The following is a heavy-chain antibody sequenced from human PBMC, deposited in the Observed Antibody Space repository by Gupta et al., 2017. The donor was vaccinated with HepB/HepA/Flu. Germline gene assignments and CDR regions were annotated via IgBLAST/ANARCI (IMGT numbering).Heavy chain of an antibody. CDR2: IKSKTDGGTT. V-gene: IGHV3-15*01. D-gene: IGHD3-16*01. CDR3: TTDPSWGAPYYFDY. CDR1: GFTFSNAW. Sequence: EVQLVESGGGLVKPGGSLRLSCAASGFTFSNAWMSWVRQAPGKGLEWVGRIKSKTDGGTTDYAAPVKGRFTISRDDSKNTLYLQMNSMKTEDTAVYYCTTDPSWGAPYYFDYWGQGTLVTVSS. J-gene: IGHJ4*02.